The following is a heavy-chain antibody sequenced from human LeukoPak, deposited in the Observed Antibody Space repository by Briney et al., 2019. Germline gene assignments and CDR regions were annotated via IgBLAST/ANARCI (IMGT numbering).Heavy chain of an antibody. CDR3: ARDQVGFDY. J-gene: IGHJ4*02. D-gene: IGHD2-2*01. V-gene: IGHV1-46*01. Sequence: ASVTVSCKASGYTFTSNYIHWVRQAPGQGLEWMGMIYPRDGSTSYAQKFQGRVTVTRDTSTSTVHMELSGLRSEDTAVYYCARDQVGFDYWGQGTLVTVSS. CDR2: IYPRDGST. CDR1: GYTFTSNY.